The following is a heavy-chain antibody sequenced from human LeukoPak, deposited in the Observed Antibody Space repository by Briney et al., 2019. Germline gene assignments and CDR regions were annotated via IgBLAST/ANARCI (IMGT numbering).Heavy chain of an antibody. CDR2: IYYSGST. CDR1: GGSISSYY. Sequence: NPSETLSLTCTVSGGSISSYYRSWIRQPPGKGLEWIGYIYYSGSTNYNPSLKSRVTISVDTSKNQFSLKLSSVTSADTAVYYCAREGLTGAFDYWGQGTLVTVSS. D-gene: IGHD3-9*01. J-gene: IGHJ4*02. CDR3: AREGLTGAFDY. V-gene: IGHV4-59*01.